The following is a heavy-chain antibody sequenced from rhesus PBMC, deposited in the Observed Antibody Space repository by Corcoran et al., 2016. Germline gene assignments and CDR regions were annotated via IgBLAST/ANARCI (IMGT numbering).Heavy chain of an antibody. CDR1: GGSISGYYY. J-gene: IGHJ6*01. CDR3: ASGAYCRGGVCPSYGLDS. Sequence: QVQLRQWDEGLVKPSETLSLTCAVYGGSISGYYYWSWIHQPPGNGLEWIGYIYGNSANTNYNPSLKILVTISRHTSKHLFALKLSSVTAADTAVYYCASGAYCRGGVCPSYGLDSWGQGVVVTVSS. V-gene: IGHV4-73*01. D-gene: IGHD2-39*02. CDR2: IYGNSANT.